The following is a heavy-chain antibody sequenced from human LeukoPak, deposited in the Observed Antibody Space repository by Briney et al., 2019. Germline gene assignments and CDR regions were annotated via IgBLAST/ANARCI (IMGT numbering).Heavy chain of an antibody. CDR3: ARVPSYNGGEGFYFYGLDV. J-gene: IGHJ6*02. D-gene: IGHD2-21*01. CDR2: MNPNSGNT. Sequence: ASVKVSCKASGYTFTSYDINWVRQATGQGLEWMGWMNPNSGNTGYAQKLQGRVTMTRDTSISTAYMELSSLACEDTAVYYCARVPSYNGGEGFYFYGLDVWGHGTTVTVS. V-gene: IGHV1-8*01. CDR1: GYTFTSYD.